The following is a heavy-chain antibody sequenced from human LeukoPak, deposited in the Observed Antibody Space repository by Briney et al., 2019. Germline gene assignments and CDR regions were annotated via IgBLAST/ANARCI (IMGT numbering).Heavy chain of an antibody. J-gene: IGHJ4*02. CDR2: INPDGNEK. CDR3: SGRDSSRSPRAY. CDR1: GLTFTDFW. D-gene: IGHD6-13*01. V-gene: IGHV3-7*01. Sequence: PGGSLRLSCAASGLTFTDFWMNWVRLAPGRGLKWLANINPDGNEKYYVDSVKGRFAMSRDNAKNEVYLEMNSLRAEDTGVYYCSGRDSSRSPRAYWGQGTLVSVSS.